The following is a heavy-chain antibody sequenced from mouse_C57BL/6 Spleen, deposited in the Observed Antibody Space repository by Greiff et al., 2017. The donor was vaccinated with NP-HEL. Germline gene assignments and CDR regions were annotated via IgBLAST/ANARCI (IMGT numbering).Heavy chain of an antibody. V-gene: IGHV5-4*03. CDR2: ISDGGSYT. D-gene: IGHD4-1*01. CDR3: ARSLGRYYAMDY. CDR1: GFTFSSYA. J-gene: IGHJ4*01. Sequence: EVMLVESGGGLVKPGGSLKLSCAASGFTFSSYAMSWVRQTPEKRLEWVATISDGGSYTYYPDNVKGRFTISRDNAKNNLYLQMSHLKSEDTAMYYCARSLGRYYAMDYWGQGTSVTVSS.